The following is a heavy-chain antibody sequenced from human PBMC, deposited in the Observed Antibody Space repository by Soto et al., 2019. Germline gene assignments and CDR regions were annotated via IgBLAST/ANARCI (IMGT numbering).Heavy chain of an antibody. J-gene: IGHJ4*02. CDR3: ARDTSHYFDH. Sequence: ASVKVSCKASGYSFTGHYIHWVRQAPGQGLEWMGWINPNSGSTTYAQKFQGRVTMTRDTSISTVYMELSTLRSDDTAMYFCARDTSHYFDHWGQGILVTVSS. CDR2: INPNSGST. CDR1: GYSFTGHY. V-gene: IGHV1-2*02. D-gene: IGHD2-2*01.